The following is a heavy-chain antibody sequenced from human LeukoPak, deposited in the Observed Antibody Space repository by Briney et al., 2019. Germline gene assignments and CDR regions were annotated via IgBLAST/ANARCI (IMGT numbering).Heavy chain of an antibody. Sequence: GGSLRLSCAASGFTVSSNYMSWVRQAPGKGLEWVSVIYSGGSTYYADSVKGRFTISRDNSKNSLYLQMNSLRAEDTALYYCAKAQGIAAAGTVIDYWGQGTLVTVSS. V-gene: IGHV3-53*05. CDR1: GFTVSSNY. CDR3: AKAQGIAAAGTVIDY. J-gene: IGHJ4*02. CDR2: IYSGGST. D-gene: IGHD6-13*01.